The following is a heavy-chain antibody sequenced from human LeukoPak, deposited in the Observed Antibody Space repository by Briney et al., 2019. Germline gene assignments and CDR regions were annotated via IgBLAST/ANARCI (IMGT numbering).Heavy chain of an antibody. J-gene: IGHJ2*01. CDR3: ARDPGDRWYFDL. Sequence: KTSETLSLTCTVSGGSMRNYYWSWIRQPAGKGLEWIGRIYSSGGSNYNPSLESRVTVSIDTPKNQFSLKMNSVAAADTAVYFCARDPGDRWYFDLWGRGTLVTVSS. CDR2: IYSSGGS. V-gene: IGHV4-4*07. CDR1: GGSMRNYY. D-gene: IGHD7-27*01.